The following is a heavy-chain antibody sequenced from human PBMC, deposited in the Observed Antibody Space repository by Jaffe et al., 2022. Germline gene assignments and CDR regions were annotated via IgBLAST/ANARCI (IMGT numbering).Heavy chain of an antibody. CDR3: ASTYSGYDLGWSYFDY. CDR1: GGTFSSYA. Sequence: QVQLVQSGAEVKKPGSSVKVSCKASGGTFSSYAISWVRQAPGQGLEWMGGIIPIFGTANYAQKFQGRVTITTDESTSTAYMELSSLRSEDTAVYYCASTYSGYDLGWSYFDYWGQGTLVTVSS. J-gene: IGHJ4*02. D-gene: IGHD5-12*01. CDR2: IIPIFGTA. V-gene: IGHV1-69*05.